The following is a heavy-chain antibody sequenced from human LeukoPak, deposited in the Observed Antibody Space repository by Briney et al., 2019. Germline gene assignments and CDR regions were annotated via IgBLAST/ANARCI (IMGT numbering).Heavy chain of an antibody. CDR1: GFTFDDYA. CDR2: ISGDGGST. J-gene: IGHJ6*02. V-gene: IGHV3-43*02. CDR3: AKDLLRYSSYEPYYYYGTDV. Sequence: GGSLRLSCAASGFTFDDYAMHWVRQAPGKGLEWVSLISGDGGSTYYADSVKGRFTISRDNSKNSLYLQMNSLRTEDTALYYCAKDLLRYSSYEPYYYYGTDVWGQGTTLTLSS. D-gene: IGHD5-12*01.